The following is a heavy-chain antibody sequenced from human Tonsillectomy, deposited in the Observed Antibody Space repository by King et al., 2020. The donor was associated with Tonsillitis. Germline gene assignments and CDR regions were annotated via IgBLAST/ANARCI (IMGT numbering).Heavy chain of an antibody. CDR3: VREWGNVLDYRTSALGCYFDL. J-gene: IGHJ2*01. CDR2: ILPILGIA. Sequence: QLVQSGAEVKKPGSSVKVSCKVSVGTFTTYAISWVRQAPGQGLEWMGRILPILGIAHHAQNFQGRLTITADQSTTTAYMELSSLRSDDTTVYYCVREWGNVLDYRTSALGCYFDLWGRGTLVTVSS. V-gene: IGHV1-69*04. D-gene: IGHD3-16*01. CDR1: VGTFTTYA.